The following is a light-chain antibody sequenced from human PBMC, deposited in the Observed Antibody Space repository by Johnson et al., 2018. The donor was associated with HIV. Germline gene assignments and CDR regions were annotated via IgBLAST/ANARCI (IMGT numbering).Light chain of an antibody. CDR3: GTWDSSLSAAFYV. V-gene: IGLV1-51*01. CDR2: DND. CDR1: SSDIGNNY. Sequence: QSLLTQPPSVSAAPGQKVTISCSGSSSDIGNNYVSWYQHLPGTAPKLLIYDNDKRPSGIPDRFSGSKSGTSATLGITGLQTGDEADYYCGTWDSSLSAAFYVFGTGTKVTVL. J-gene: IGLJ1*01.